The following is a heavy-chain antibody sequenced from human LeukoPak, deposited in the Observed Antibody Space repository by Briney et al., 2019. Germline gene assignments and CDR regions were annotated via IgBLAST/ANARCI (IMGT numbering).Heavy chain of an antibody. V-gene: IGHV5-51*01. CDR1: GYSFTSYW. D-gene: IGHD1-1*01. CDR2: IYPGDSNT. J-gene: IGHJ6*02. CDR3: ARHGNSRDLGPFYYYYGMDV. Sequence: GESLKISCKGSGYSFTSYWIGWVRQMPGKGLEWMGIIYPGDSNTRYSPSFQGQVTISADKSISTTYLQWSSLKASDTAMYYGARHGNSRDLGPFYYYYGMDVGAQGPTVT.